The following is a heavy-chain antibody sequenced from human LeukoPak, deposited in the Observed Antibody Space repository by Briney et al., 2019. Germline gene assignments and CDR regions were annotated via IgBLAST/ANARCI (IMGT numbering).Heavy chain of an antibody. V-gene: IGHV3-23*01. CDR3: AKVWRDIVVVVAATGDVGAFDI. D-gene: IGHD2-15*01. Sequence: PGGSLRLSCAASGFTFSSYAMSWVRQAPGKGLEWVSAISGSGGSTYYVDSVKGRFTISRDNSKNTLYLQMNSLRAEDTAVYYCAKVWRDIVVVVAATGDVGAFDIRGQGTMVTVSS. CDR1: GFTFSSYA. J-gene: IGHJ3*02. CDR2: ISGSGGST.